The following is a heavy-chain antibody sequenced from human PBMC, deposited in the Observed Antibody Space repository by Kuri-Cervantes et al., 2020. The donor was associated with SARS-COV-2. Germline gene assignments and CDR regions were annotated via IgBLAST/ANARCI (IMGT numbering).Heavy chain of an antibody. V-gene: IGHV3-48*01. CDR3: ARGGEDFVQETRNWFEP. CDR1: GFTFNTYS. CDR2: ISKGSDTI. D-gene: IGHD2-8*01. Sequence: GESLRLSCAASGFTFNTYSMDWVRLAPGKGLEWLAYISKGSDTIYYADSVKGRFTISRDNAKNSLFLQMNSLRADDTAVYYCARGGEDFVQETRNWFEPWGRGTQVTVSS. J-gene: IGHJ5*02.